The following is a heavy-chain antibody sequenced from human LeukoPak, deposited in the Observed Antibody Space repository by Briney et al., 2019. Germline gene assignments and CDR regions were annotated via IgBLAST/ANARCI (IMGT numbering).Heavy chain of an antibody. Sequence: ASVKVSCKASGYTFSGTGWYLYWLRQAPGQGLECMGWIYPYTGATHYAQKFQGRVAMTRDTSISTAYMELSRLRPDDTAVYYCARDGPAQMVDFDYWGQETLVTVSS. V-gene: IGHV1-2*02. CDR1: GYTFSGTGWY. CDR3: ARDGPAQMVDFDY. J-gene: IGHJ4*02. CDR2: IYPYTGAT. D-gene: IGHD3-10*01.